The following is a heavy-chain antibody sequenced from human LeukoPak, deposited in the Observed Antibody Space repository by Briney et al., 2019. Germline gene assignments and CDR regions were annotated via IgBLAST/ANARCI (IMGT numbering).Heavy chain of an antibody. CDR2: ISYDGSNK. CDR1: GFTFSSYG. CDR3: AKGSSGWPAFDY. D-gene: IGHD6-19*01. J-gene: IGHJ4*02. Sequence: PGGSLRLSCAASGFTFSSYGMHWVRQAPGKGLEWVAVISYDGSNKYYADSVKGRFTISRDNSKNTLYLQMNSLRAEDTAVYYCAKGSSGWPAFDYWGQGTLVTVSS. V-gene: IGHV3-30*18.